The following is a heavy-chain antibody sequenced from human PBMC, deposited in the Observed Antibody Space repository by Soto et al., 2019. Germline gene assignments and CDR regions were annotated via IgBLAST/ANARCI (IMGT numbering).Heavy chain of an antibody. CDR1: GGSVSSGSYY. V-gene: IGHV4-61*01. CDR2: IYYSGST. Sequence: SETLSLTCTVSGGSVSSGSYYWSWIRQPPGKGLEWMGYIYYSGSTNYNPSLKSRVTISVDTSKTQFSLKLSSVTAADTAVYYCARERFRFLEWPTYYGMDVWGPGTTATVSS. D-gene: IGHD3-3*01. CDR3: ARERFRFLEWPTYYGMDV. J-gene: IGHJ6*02.